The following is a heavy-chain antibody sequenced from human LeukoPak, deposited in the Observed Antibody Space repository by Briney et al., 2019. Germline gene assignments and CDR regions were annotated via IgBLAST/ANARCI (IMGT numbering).Heavy chain of an antibody. CDR1: GDSISSSNYY. D-gene: IGHD6-19*01. V-gene: IGHV4-39*07. CDR3: ARVYSSGWYVGGWFDP. Sequence: SKTLSLTCTVSGDSISSSNYYWGWIRQPPGKGLEWIASIYYSGSTYYNPSLKSRVTISVDTSKNQFSLKLSSVTAADTAVYYCARVYSSGWYVGGWFDPWGQGTLVTVSS. CDR2: IYYSGST. J-gene: IGHJ5*02.